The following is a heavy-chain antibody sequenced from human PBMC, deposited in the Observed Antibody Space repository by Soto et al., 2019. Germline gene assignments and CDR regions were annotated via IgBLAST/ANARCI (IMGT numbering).Heavy chain of an antibody. CDR1: GYTFTSYA. V-gene: IGHV1-3*01. J-gene: IGHJ6*02. CDR3: ARVSTTFWSGYYPPYYGMDV. D-gene: IGHD3-3*01. Sequence: ASVKGSCKASGYTFTSYAMHWVRQAPGQRLEWMGWINAGNGNTKYSQKFQGRVTITRDTSASTAYMELSSLRSEDTAVYYCARVSTTFWSGYYPPYYGMDVWGQGTTVSVSS. CDR2: INAGNGNT.